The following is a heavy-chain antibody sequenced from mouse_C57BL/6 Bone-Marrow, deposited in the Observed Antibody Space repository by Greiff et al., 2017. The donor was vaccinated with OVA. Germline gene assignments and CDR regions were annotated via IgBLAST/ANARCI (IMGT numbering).Heavy chain of an antibody. V-gene: IGHV14-4*01. CDR1: GFNIKDDY. CDR3: TTLITTVVAEGLYFDV. Sequence: EVQLQQSGAELVRPGASVKLSCTASGFNIKDDYMHWVKQRPEQGLEWIGWIDPENGDTEYASKFQGKATITADTSSNTAYLQLSSLTSEDTAVYYCTTLITTVVAEGLYFDVWGTGTTVTVSS. CDR2: IDPENGDT. D-gene: IGHD1-1*01. J-gene: IGHJ1*03.